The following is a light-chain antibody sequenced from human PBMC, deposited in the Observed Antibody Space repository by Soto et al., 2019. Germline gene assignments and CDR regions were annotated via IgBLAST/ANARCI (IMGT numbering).Light chain of an antibody. CDR3: CSYAGSRGV. J-gene: IGLJ3*02. CDR1: SSDVGGYNH. CDR2: HVT. Sequence: QSALTQPRSVSGSPGQSVTISCTGTSSDVGGYNHVSWYQHHPGKAPKVMIHHVTERPSGVPDRFSGSKSGNTASLTISGLQVEDEADYYCCSYAGSRGVFGGGTKLTVL. V-gene: IGLV2-11*01.